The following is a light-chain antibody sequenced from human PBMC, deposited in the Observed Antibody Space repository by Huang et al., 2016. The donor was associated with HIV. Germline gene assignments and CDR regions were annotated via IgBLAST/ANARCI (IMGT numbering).Light chain of an antibody. CDR2: RAS. CDR1: QGIRSW. CDR3: QQYNSYLYT. Sequence: DIQMTQSPSTLSASVGDRVSITCRASQGIRSWLAWYQQKPGKAPKCLIYRASSLETGVPSRFSGSGSGTEFTLTISSLQPDDFATYYCQQYNSYLYTFGQGTKLEIK. V-gene: IGKV1-5*03. J-gene: IGKJ2*01.